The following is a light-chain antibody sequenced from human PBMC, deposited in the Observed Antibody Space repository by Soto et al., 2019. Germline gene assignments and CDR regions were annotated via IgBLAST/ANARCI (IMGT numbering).Light chain of an antibody. V-gene: IGLV2-14*03. CDR3: SSYTNSSAL. CDR1: SSDVGDYYY. Sequence: QSALTQPASVSGSPGQSITISCTGASSDVGDYYYVSWYQQHPDTVPRLLIYDVSNRPSGVSNRFSGSKSRNTASLTISGLQAEDEADYYCSSYTNSSALFGGGTKLTVL. J-gene: IGLJ3*02. CDR2: DVS.